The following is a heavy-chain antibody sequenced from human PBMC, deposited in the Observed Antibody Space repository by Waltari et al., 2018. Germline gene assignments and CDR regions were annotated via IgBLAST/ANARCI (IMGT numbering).Heavy chain of an antibody. V-gene: IGHV1-69*02. Sequence: QVQLVQSGAEVKKPGSSVKVSCKASGGTFSSYTISWVRQAPGQGLEWMGRIIPILGIANYAQKCQGRVTITADKSTSTAYMELSSLRSEDTAVYYCARGGVTTKRFDPWGQGTLVTVSS. CDR2: IIPILGIA. J-gene: IGHJ5*02. CDR3: ARGGVTTKRFDP. CDR1: GGTFSSYT. D-gene: IGHD5-12*01.